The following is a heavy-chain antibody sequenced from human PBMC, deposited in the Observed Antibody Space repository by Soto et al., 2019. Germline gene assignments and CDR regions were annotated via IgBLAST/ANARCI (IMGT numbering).Heavy chain of an antibody. CDR3: AREGIVVVVAATGAYYYGMDV. D-gene: IGHD2-15*01. CDR2: TYYRSKWYN. Sequence: PSQTLSLTCAISGDSVSSNSAAWNWIRQSPSRGLEWLGRTYYRSKWYNDYAVSVKSRITINPDTSKNQFSLQLNSVTPEDTAVYYCAREGIVVVVAATGAYYYGMDVWGQGTTVTSP. V-gene: IGHV6-1*01. CDR1: GDSVSSNSAA. J-gene: IGHJ6*02.